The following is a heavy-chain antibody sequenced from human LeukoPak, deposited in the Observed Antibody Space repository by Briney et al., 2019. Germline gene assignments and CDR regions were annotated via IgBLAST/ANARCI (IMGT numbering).Heavy chain of an antibody. CDR3: ARGSKKQLVDY. D-gene: IGHD6-6*01. CDR1: GFTVSDSY. CDR2: IYSGVNT. Sequence: PGGSLRLSCAASGFTVSDSYVTWVRQAPGKGLEWVSVIYSGVNTYYADSVKGRFTISRDNYKNTLYLQMNRLRAEDTAVYYCARGSKKQLVDYWGQGTLVTVSS. V-gene: IGHV3-66*01. J-gene: IGHJ4*02.